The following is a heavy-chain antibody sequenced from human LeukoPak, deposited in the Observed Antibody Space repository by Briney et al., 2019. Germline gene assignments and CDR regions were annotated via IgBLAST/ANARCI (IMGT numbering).Heavy chain of an antibody. CDR3: ARVKQQLVHDY. J-gene: IGHJ4*02. V-gene: IGHV1-2*02. Sequence: ASVKVSCKSSGYTFTGYYMHWVRQAPGQGLEWMRWINPNSGGTNYAQKFQGRVTMARDTPISTAYMELNRLRSDDTAVYYCARVKQQLVHDYWGQGTLVTVSS. CDR1: GYTFTGYY. CDR2: INPNSGGT. D-gene: IGHD6-13*01.